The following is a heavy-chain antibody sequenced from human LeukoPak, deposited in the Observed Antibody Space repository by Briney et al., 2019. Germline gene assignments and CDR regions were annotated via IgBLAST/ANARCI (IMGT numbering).Heavy chain of an antibody. CDR2: IYYSGST. D-gene: IGHD3-10*01. J-gene: IGHJ5*02. CDR3: ARVRGSGSYYNPLKYNWFDP. Sequence: SETLSLTCTVSGGSISSYYWSWIRHPPGQGLELIGYIYYSGSTNYNPSLKSRVTISVDTSKNQFSLKLSSVTAADTAVYYCARVRGSGSYYNPLKYNWFDPWGQGTLVTVSS. V-gene: IGHV4-59*01. CDR1: GGSISSYY.